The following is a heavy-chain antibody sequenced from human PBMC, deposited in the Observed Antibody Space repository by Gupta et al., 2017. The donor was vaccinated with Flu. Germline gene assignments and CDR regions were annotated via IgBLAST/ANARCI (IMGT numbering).Heavy chain of an antibody. Sequence: QVQLVQSGAEVIRPGASVKVSCKASGYTFTGNYIHWVRQAPGQGLQWMGWINPSNGGTRYAEQFQGRVTMTMDTSITTAYMELTRLTSDDTAVYYCARDSYSGNSFDDWGQGTLVTASS. D-gene: IGHD4-23*01. CDR1: GYTFTGNY. J-gene: IGHJ4*02. CDR2: INPSNGGT. V-gene: IGHV1-2*02. CDR3: ARDSYSGNSFDD.